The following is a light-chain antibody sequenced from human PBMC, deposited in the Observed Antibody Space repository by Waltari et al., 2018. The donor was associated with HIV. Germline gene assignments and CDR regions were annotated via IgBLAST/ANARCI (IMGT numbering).Light chain of an antibody. CDR3: SSYTSSSTPYV. V-gene: IGLV2-14*03. J-gene: IGLJ1*01. Sequence: QSALTQPASVSGSPRQSITISCTGTSSDVGCYNYVSWYQQHPGKAPKLLIYCVSKRPSGLSDRFAGAKYGNTASRTISGLQAEDEADYYCSSYTSSSTPYVFGTGTKVTVL. CDR2: CVS. CDR1: SSDVGCYNY.